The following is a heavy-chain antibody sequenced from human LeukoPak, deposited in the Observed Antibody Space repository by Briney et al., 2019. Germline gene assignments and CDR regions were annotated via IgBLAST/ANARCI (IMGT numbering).Heavy chain of an antibody. J-gene: IGHJ6*03. CDR2: ISGSGGST. Sequence: GGSLRLSCAASGFTFSNYAMSWVRQAPGKGLEWVSGISGSGGSTYYADSVKGRFTISRDNSKNTLSLQMNSLKAEDTAIYYCARNGGNSLYMDVWGKGTTVTISS. CDR3: ARNGGNSLYMDV. CDR1: GFTFSNYA. V-gene: IGHV3-23*01. D-gene: IGHD3-16*01.